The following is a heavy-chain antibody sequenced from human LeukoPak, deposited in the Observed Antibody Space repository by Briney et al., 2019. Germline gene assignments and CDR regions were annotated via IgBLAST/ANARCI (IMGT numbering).Heavy chain of an antibody. D-gene: IGHD5-18*01. J-gene: IGHJ6*03. CDR3: ARGRGYSYGPKPYYYYMDV. CDR2: INHSGST. CDR1: GGSFSGYY. V-gene: IGHV4-34*01. Sequence: SETLSLTCAVYGGSFSGYYWSWIRQPPGKGLEWIGEINHSGSTNYNPSLKSRVTISVDTSKNQFSLKLSSVTAADTAVYYCARGRGYSYGPKPYYYYMDVWGKGTTVTISS.